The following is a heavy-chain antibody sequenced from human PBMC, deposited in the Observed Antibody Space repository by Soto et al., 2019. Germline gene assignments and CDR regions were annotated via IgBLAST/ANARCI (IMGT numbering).Heavy chain of an antibody. V-gene: IGHV4-4*02. CDR3: AGGRGDYGDYVGYYYYGMDV. D-gene: IGHD4-17*01. J-gene: IGHJ6*02. CDR1: GGSISSSNW. CDR2: IYHSGST. Sequence: QVQLQESGPGLVKPSGTLSLTCAVSGGSISSSNWWSWVRQPPGKGLEWIGEIYHSGSTNYNPSLDGRVTISVDKSKHQFSLKLSSVTAADTAVYYCAGGRGDYGDYVGYYYYGMDVWGQGTTVTVSS.